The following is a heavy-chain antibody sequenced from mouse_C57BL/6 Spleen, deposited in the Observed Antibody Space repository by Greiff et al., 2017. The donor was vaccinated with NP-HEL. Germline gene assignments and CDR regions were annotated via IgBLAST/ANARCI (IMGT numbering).Heavy chain of an antibody. CDR1: GYTFTSYW. CDR2: IDPSDSYT. CDR3: ARGNWRGYFDY. J-gene: IGHJ2*01. Sequence: QVQLQQSGAELVKPGASVKLSCKASGYTFTSYWMQWVKQRPGQGLEWIGEIDPSDSYTNYNQKFKGKATLTVDTSSSTAYMQLSSLTSEDSAVYYCARGNWRGYFDYWGQGTTLTVSS. V-gene: IGHV1-50*01. D-gene: IGHD4-1*01.